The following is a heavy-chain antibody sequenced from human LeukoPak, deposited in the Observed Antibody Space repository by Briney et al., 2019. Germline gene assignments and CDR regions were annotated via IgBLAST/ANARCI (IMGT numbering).Heavy chain of an antibody. J-gene: IGHJ6*02. CDR2: ISWNSGSI. CDR1: GFTFDDYA. V-gene: IGHV3-9*01. Sequence: PGRSLRLSCAASGFTFDDYAMHWVRQAPGKGLEWVSGISWNSGSIGYADSVKGRFTISRDNAKNSLYLQMNSLRAEDTALYYCAKDQPGQARGYGMDVWGQGTTVTVSS. CDR3: AKDQPGQARGYGMDV.